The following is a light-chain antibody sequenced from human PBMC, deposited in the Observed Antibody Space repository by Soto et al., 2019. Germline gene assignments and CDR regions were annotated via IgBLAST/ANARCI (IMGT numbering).Light chain of an antibody. V-gene: IGKV3-11*01. CDR2: DAS. CDR3: EQRTEWPLT. CDR1: QSVSTH. J-gene: IGKJ4*01. Sequence: EIVLTQSPASLSLFPGERATLSCRASQSVSTHLTWYQQKPGQAPRLLIFDASNRATGIPARFSGSGSGTEFTLTITSLEPEDFAVYYCEQRTEWPLTFGGGTKIEIK.